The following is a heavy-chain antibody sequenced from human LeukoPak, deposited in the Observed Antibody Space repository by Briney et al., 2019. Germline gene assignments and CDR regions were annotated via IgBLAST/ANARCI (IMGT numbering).Heavy chain of an antibody. J-gene: IGHJ4*02. CDR2: ISAYNGNT. CDR3: ARASPKYRSTDY. Sequence: ASVKVSCKASGYTFTSYGISWVRQAPGQGLERMGWISAYNGNTNYAQKLQGRVTMTTDTSTSTAYMELRSLRSDDTAVYYCARASPKYRSTDYWGQGTLVTVSS. CDR1: GYTFTSYG. D-gene: IGHD6-19*01. V-gene: IGHV1-18*01.